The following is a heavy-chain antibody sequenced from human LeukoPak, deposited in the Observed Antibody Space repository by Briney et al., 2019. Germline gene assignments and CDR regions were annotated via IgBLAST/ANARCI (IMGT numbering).Heavy chain of an antibody. CDR1: GFTFSSYA. Sequence: GGSLRLSCAASGFTFSSYAMSWVRQAPGKGLEWVSAISGSGGSTYYADSVKGRFTISRDNSENTLYLQMNSLRAEDTAVYYCATTPIVVVIPVDYWGQGTLVTVSS. J-gene: IGHJ4*02. V-gene: IGHV3-23*01. CDR2: ISGSGGST. CDR3: ATTPIVVVIPVDY. D-gene: IGHD3-22*01.